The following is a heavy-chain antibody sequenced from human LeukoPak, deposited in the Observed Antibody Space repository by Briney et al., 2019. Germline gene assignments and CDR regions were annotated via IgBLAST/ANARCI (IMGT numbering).Heavy chain of an antibody. CDR1: GFTFSDYY. J-gene: IGHJ4*02. D-gene: IGHD5-24*01. CDR2: ISSGSRYI. CDR3: TRDQSGSGFNSDY. Sequence: PGGSLRLSCAASGFTFSDYYMSWIRQASGKGLEGVSYISSGSRYIDYADSVEGRFTISRDNAKNSVYLQMTSLRAEDTAVYYCTRDQSGSGFNSDYWGQGTLVTVSS. V-gene: IGHV3-11*05.